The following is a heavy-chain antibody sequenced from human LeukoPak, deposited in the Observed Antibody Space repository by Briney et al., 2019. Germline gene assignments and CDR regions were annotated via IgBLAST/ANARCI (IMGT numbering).Heavy chain of an antibody. CDR3: AKVIRGGYGMDV. V-gene: IGHV3-48*02. J-gene: IGHJ6*02. CDR2: ISDSSSLT. CDR1: GFTFSSFG. D-gene: IGHD3-10*01. Sequence: GGSLRLSCAASGFTFSSFGMNWIRQAPAKGLEWVSYISDSSSLTDYADSVKGRFTISRDNAKNSLSLQLNSLRDEDTAVYFCAKVIRGGYGMDVWGQGTTVTVSS.